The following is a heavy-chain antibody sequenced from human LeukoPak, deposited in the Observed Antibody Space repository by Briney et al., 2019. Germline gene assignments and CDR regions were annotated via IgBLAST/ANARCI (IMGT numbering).Heavy chain of an antibody. D-gene: IGHD3-9*01. CDR1: GFTFDDYA. J-gene: IGHJ4*02. CDR3: ARRYDILTGYYVYYFDY. V-gene: IGHV3-20*04. CDR2: IDWNGGGA. Sequence: GGSLRLSCAASGFTFDDYAMSWVRQAPGKGLEWVSAIDWNGGGAGYADSVKGRFTISRDNAKNSLYLQMNSLRAEDTALYYCARRYDILTGYYVYYFDYWGQGTLVTFSS.